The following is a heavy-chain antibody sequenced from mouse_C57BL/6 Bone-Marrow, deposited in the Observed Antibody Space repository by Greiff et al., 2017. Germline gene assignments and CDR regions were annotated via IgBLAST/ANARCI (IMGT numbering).Heavy chain of an antibody. Sequence: EVQGVESGGGLVKPGGSLKLSCAASRFTFSDYGMHWVRQAPEKGLEWVAYISSGSSTIYYADTVKGRFTISGDNAKNTLFLQMTSLRSEDTAMYYCARQGYYFDDWGQGTTLTVSS. J-gene: IGHJ2*01. CDR2: ISSGSSTI. CDR3: ARQGYYFDD. CDR1: RFTFSDYG. V-gene: IGHV5-17*01.